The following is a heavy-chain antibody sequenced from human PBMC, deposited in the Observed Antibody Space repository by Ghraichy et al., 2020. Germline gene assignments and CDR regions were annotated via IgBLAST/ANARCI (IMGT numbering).Heavy chain of an antibody. CDR1: GFTFGDYA. D-gene: IGHD3-3*01. V-gene: IGHV3-49*04. Sequence: SLRLSCTASGFTFGDYAMSWVRQAPGKGLEWVGFIRSKAYGGTTEYAASVKGRFTISRDDSKSIAYLQMNSLKTEDTAVYYCTRDRDDFWSGYLSFYYYYGMDVWGQGTTVTVSS. CDR3: TRDRDDFWSGYLSFYYYYGMDV. J-gene: IGHJ6*02. CDR2: IRSKAYGGTT.